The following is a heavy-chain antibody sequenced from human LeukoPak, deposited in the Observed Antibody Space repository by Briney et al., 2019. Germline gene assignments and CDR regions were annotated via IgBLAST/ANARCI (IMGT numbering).Heavy chain of an antibody. J-gene: IGHJ4*02. V-gene: IGHV3-21*01. CDR3: ARSFRYYDSSGYYDY. Sequence: GGSLRLSCAASGFTFSSYSMNWVRQAPGKGLEWVSSISSSSSYIYYADSVKGRFTISRDNAKSSLYLQMNSLRAEDTAVYYCARSFRYYDSSGYYDYWGQGTLVTVSS. CDR2: ISSSSSYI. D-gene: IGHD3-22*01. CDR1: GFTFSSYS.